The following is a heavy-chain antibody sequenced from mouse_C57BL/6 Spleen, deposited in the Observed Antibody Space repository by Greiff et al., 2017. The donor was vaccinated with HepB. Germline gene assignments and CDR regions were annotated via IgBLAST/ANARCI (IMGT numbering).Heavy chain of an antibody. D-gene: IGHD1-1*01. V-gene: IGHV1-54*01. J-gene: IGHJ4*01. CDR1: GYAFTNYL. Sequence: VQLQESGAELVRPGTSVKVSCKASGYAFTNYLIAWVKQRPGQGLEWIGVINPGSGGTNYNEKFKGKATLTADKSSSTAYMQLSSLTSEDSAVYFCARSLTTVVASGYWGQGTSVTVSS. CDR2: INPGSGGT. CDR3: ARSLTTVVASGY.